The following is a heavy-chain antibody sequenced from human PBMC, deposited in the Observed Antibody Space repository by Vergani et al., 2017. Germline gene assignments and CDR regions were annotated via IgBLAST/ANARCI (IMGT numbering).Heavy chain of an antibody. CDR3: ARGLGTTVTPIDY. J-gene: IGHJ4*02. CDR2: INHSGST. D-gene: IGHD4-17*01. Sequence: QVQLQQWGAGLLKPSETLSLTCAVYGGSFSGYYWSWIRQPPGKGLEWIGEINHSGSTNYNPSLKSRFTISVDTSKNQFALKLSSVTAADTAVYYCARGLGTTVTPIDYWGQGTLVTVSS. V-gene: IGHV4-34*01. CDR1: GGSFSGYY.